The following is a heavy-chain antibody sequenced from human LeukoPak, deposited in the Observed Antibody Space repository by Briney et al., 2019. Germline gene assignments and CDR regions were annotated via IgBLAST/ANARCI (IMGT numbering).Heavy chain of an antibody. D-gene: IGHD6-13*01. CDR2: ISYDGRYT. CDR1: GFTFSSYA. CDR3: ARGRGIAAAGKNRYFDY. V-gene: IGHV3-30*14. Sequence: PGGSLRLSCAASGFTFSSYAMHWVRQAPGKGLEWVAVISYDGRYTYYADSVKGRFTISRDNSKNTLYLQMGSLRAEDMAVYYCARGRGIAAAGKNRYFDYWGQGTLVTVSS. J-gene: IGHJ4*02.